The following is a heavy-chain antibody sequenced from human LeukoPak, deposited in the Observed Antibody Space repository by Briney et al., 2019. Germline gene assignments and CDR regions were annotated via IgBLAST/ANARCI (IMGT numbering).Heavy chain of an antibody. V-gene: IGHV1-69*13. Sequence: SVKVSCKDSGGTFSSYAISWVRQAPGQGLEWMGGIIPIFGTANYAQKFQGRVTITADESTSTAYMELSSLRSEDTAVYYCARGELNYYDSSGYAYFDYWGQGTLVTVSS. CDR2: IIPIFGTA. D-gene: IGHD3-22*01. J-gene: IGHJ4*02. CDR1: GGTFSSYA. CDR3: ARGELNYYDSSGYAYFDY.